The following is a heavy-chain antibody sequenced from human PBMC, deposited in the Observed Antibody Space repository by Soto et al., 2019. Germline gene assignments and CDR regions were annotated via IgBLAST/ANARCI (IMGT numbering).Heavy chain of an antibody. Sequence: ASVKVSCKASGYTFTGYYMHWVRQAPGQGLEWMGWINPNSGGTNYAQKFQGWVTMTRDTSISTAYMELSRLRSDDTAVHYCARDLGSSWYVRGPDNPNYYMDVWGKGTTVTVSS. CDR3: ARDLGSSWYVRGPDNPNYYMDV. D-gene: IGHD6-13*01. CDR2: INPNSGGT. V-gene: IGHV1-2*04. CDR1: GYTFTGYY. J-gene: IGHJ6*03.